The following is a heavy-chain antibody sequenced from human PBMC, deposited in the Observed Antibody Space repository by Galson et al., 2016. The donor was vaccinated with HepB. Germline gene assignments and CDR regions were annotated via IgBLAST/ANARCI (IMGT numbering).Heavy chain of an antibody. D-gene: IGHD1-26*01. CDR3: SRGDIVGAIFDY. J-gene: IGHJ4*02. CDR1: GFSFNSYN. V-gene: IGHV3-48*02. CDR2: LSSTSSTI. Sequence: SLRLSCAASGFSFNSYNMNWVRQAPGKGLEWVSFLSSTSSTIYYADSVKGRFTISRDNAKNSLYLQMNSLRDEDTAVYYCSRGDIVGAIFDYWGQGTLVTVSS.